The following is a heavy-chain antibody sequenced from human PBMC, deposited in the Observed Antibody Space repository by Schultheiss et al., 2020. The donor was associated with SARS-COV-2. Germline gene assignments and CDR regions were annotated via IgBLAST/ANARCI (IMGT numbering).Heavy chain of an antibody. CDR1: GFTFSSYA. V-gene: IGHV3-30*01. Sequence: GGSLRLSCAASGFTFSSYAMHWVRQAPGKGLEWVAVISYDGSNKYYADSVKGRFTISRDNSKNTLYLQMNSLRAEDTAVYYCAKDAHLAFDYWGQGTLVTVSS. CDR3: AKDAHLAFDY. CDR2: ISYDGSNK. J-gene: IGHJ4*02.